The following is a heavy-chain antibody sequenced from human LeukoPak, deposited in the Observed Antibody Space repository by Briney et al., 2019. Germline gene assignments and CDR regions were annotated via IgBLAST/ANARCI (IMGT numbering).Heavy chain of an antibody. CDR1: DFSFITYA. V-gene: IGHV3-23*01. CDR3: ARDSSMLRGPMVIYYFDF. D-gene: IGHD3-10*01. Sequence: GGSLRLSCSASDFSFITYAMSWVRQAPGKGLEWVSSISGGGDATYYADSVKGRFTISRDNSKNTLYLQMNSLRAEDTAVYYCARDSSMLRGPMVIYYFDFWGQGTLVTVSS. J-gene: IGHJ4*02. CDR2: ISGGGDAT.